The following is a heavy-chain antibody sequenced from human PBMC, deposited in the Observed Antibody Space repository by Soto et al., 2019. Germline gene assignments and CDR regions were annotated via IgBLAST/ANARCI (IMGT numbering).Heavy chain of an antibody. CDR3: ARPKGVIGSTYFDIFDI. CDR1: GGSISSSY. V-gene: IGHV4-59*01. D-gene: IGHD3-22*01. CDR2: VYHSGIT. J-gene: IGHJ3*02. Sequence: KTSETLSLTCAVSGGSISSSYWAWIRQPPGKGLEWIGNVYHSGITNYNPSLKSRVTISVDTSKNQFSLRLNSVTAADTAVYYCARPKGVIGSTYFDIFDIWGQGTKVTVSS.